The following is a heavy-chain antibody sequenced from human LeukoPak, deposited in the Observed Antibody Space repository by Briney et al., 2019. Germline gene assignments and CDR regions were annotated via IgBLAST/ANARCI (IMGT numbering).Heavy chain of an antibody. J-gene: IGHJ4*02. CDR1: GYTFTSYG. D-gene: IGHD6-19*01. Sequence: ASVKVSCKASGYTFTSYGISWVRQAPGQGLEWMGWISAYNGNTNYAQKLQGRVTMTTDTSTSTVYMELRSLRSDDTAVYYCARDQFRNSGWYNYWDQGTLVTVSS. V-gene: IGHV1-18*01. CDR3: ARDQFRNSGWYNY. CDR2: ISAYNGNT.